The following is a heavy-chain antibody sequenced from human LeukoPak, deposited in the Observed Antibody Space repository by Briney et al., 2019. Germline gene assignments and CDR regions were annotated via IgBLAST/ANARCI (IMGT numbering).Heavy chain of an antibody. Sequence: ASVKVSCKASGYTFTGYYMHWLRQAPGQGLEWMGWINPNSGGTNYAQKFQGRVTMTRDTSISTAYMELSRLRSDDTAVYYCARTGRDFWSGFDAFDIWGQGTMVTVSS. CDR2: INPNSGGT. CDR3: ARTGRDFWSGFDAFDI. CDR1: GYTFTGYY. D-gene: IGHD3-3*01. V-gene: IGHV1-2*02. J-gene: IGHJ3*02.